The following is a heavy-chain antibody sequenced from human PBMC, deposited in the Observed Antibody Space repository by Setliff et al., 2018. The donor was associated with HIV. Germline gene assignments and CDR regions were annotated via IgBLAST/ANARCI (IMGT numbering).Heavy chain of an antibody. CDR2: ISGNSGAV. J-gene: IGHJ4*02. V-gene: IGHV3-48*04. D-gene: IGHD6-19*01. CDR1: GFTFSSYS. Sequence: PGGSLRLSCAASGFTFSSYSMNWVRQAPGKGLEWVSFISGNSGAVTYADSVKGRFTISRDNSKNTLYFQLNSLRVDDTAVYYCAKDALVGYSSGWETGHGYYFDYWGQGALVTVSS. CDR3: AKDALVGYSSGWETGHGYYFDY.